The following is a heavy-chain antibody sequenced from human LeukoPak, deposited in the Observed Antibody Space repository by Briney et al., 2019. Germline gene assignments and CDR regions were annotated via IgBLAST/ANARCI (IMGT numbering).Heavy chain of an antibody. CDR1: SGSISSYY. D-gene: IGHD5-12*01. J-gene: IGHJ3*02. CDR2: IYYSGST. CDR3: ARLLSRDGYNWVAHDAFDI. V-gene: IGHV4-59*08. Sequence: PSETLSLTCTVSSGSISSYYWSWIRQPPGKGLEWIGYIYYSGSTNYNPSLKSRVTISVDTSKNQFSLKLSSVTAADTAVYYCARLLSRDGYNWVAHDAFDIWGQGTMVTVSS.